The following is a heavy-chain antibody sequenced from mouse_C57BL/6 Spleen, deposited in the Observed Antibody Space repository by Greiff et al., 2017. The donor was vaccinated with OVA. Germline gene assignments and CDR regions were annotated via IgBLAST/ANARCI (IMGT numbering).Heavy chain of an antibody. Sequence: VQLQQSDAELVKPGASVKISCKVSGYTFTDHTIHWMKQRPEQGLEWIGYIYPRDGSTKYNEKFKGKATLTADKSSSTAYMQLNSLTSEDSAVYFCARSIVYYYGSSYGWFAYWGQGTLVTVSA. V-gene: IGHV1-78*01. D-gene: IGHD1-1*01. J-gene: IGHJ3*01. CDR2: IYPRDGST. CDR3: ARSIVYYYGSSYGWFAY. CDR1: GYTFTDHT.